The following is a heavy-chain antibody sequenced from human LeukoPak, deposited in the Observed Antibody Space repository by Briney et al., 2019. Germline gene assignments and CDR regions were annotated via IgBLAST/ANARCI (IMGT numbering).Heavy chain of an antibody. D-gene: IGHD3-22*01. CDR1: GYTFTSDD. CDR3: ARVPNRYYYDSSGYYYRDYFDY. V-gene: IGHV1-8*03. CDR2: MNPNSGNT. Sequence: ASVKVSCKASGYTFTSDDINWVRQATGQGLEWMGWMNPNSGNTGYAQKFQGRVTITRNTSISTAYMGLSSLRSEDTAVYYCARVPNRYYYDSSGYYYRDYFDYWGQGTLVTVSS. J-gene: IGHJ4*02.